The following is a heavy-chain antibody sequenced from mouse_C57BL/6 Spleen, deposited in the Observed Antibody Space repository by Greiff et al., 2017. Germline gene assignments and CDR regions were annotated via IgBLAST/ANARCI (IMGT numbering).Heavy chain of an antibody. CDR1: GYAFSSSW. CDR2: IYPGDGDT. J-gene: IGHJ4*01. D-gene: IGHD1-1*02. CDR3: AFMVSYAMDY. V-gene: IGHV1-82*01. Sequence: VQLQQSGPELVKPGASVKISCKASGYAFSSSWMNWVKQRPGKGLEWIGRIYPGDGDTNYNGKFKGKATLTADKSSSTAYMQLSSLTSEDSAVYFCAFMVSYAMDYWGQGTSVTVSS.